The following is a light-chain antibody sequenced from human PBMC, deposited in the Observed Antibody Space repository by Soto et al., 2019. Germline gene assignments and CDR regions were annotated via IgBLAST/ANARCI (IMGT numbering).Light chain of an antibody. Sequence: EIVLTQSPATLSLSPGERATHSCRASQSVSSYLAWYQQKPGQAPRLLIYDASNRATGIPARFSGSRSGTDFTLTISSLEPEDFAVYYCQQRSNWPLTFGGGTKVDIK. J-gene: IGKJ4*01. CDR2: DAS. CDR3: QQRSNWPLT. CDR1: QSVSSY. V-gene: IGKV3-11*01.